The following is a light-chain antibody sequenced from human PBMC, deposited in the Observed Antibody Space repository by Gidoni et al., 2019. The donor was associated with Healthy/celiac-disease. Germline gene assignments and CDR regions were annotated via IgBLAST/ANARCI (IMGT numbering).Light chain of an antibody. J-gene: IGKJ5*01. CDR1: QSVSSY. CDR3: QQRSNWPPIT. CDR2: DAS. Sequence: ELVWTQSPATLSLSPGERATLSCRASQSVSSYLAWYQQQPGQAPRLLIYDASNRAPGIPARFSGSGSGTDFTLTISSLEPEDFAVYYCQQRSNWPPITFGQGTRLEIK. V-gene: IGKV3-11*01.